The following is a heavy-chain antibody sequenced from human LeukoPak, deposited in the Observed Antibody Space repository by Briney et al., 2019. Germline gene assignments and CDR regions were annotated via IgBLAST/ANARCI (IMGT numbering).Heavy chain of an antibody. CDR2: ISGSGGST. D-gene: IGHD6-19*01. V-gene: IGHV3-23*01. CDR3: AKTGYSSGWWEDFQH. CDR1: GFTFSSYA. J-gene: IGHJ1*01. Sequence: PGGSLRLSCAASGFTFSSYAMSWVRQAPGKGLEWVSAISGSGGSTYYPDPVKGRFTISRDNSKNTLYLQMNSLRAEDTAVYYCAKTGYSSGWWEDFQHWGQGTLLTVSS.